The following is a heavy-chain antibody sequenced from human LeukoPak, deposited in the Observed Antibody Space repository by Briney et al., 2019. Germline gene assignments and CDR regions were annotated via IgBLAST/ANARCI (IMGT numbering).Heavy chain of an antibody. CDR1: GFTFSRYA. D-gene: IGHD3-3*01. CDR2: FSGSGGSR. Sequence: GSLRLSCAASGFTFSRYAMSWVRQAPGKGLEWVSAFSGSGGSRNYADSVKGRFTISRDTSKNTLFLQMNSLRAEDTAVYYCAKSTIFGVGSPYCFDYWGQGTLVTVSS. J-gene: IGHJ4*02. CDR3: AKSTIFGVGSPYCFDY. V-gene: IGHV3-23*01.